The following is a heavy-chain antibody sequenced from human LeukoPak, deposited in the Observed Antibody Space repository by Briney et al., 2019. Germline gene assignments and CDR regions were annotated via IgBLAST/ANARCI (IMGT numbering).Heavy chain of an antibody. D-gene: IGHD5-12*01. J-gene: IGHJ4*02. CDR3: ASESSGYDSGGFDY. CDR1: GFTVSSNY. V-gene: IGHV3-66*01. Sequence: GGSLRLSCAASGFTVSSNYMSWVRQAPGKGLEWVSVIYSGGSTYHADSVKGRFTISRDNSKNTLYLQMNSLRAEDTAVYYCASESSGYDSGGFDYWGQGTLVTVSS. CDR2: IYSGGST.